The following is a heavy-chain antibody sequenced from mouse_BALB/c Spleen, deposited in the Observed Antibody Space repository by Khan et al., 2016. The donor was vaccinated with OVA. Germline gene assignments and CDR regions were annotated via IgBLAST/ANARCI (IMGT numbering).Heavy chain of an antibody. CDR3: ARTYYANYREAMDY. D-gene: IGHD2-10*01. CDR1: GFSLTGYG. CDR2: LWGDGST. Sequence: VQLVESGPGLVAPSQSLSITCTVSGFSLTGYGVNWVRQPPGKGLEWLGMLWGDGSTDYNSALKSRLSITKDNSKSQVFLKMNSLQTDDTARYYCARTYYANYREAMDYWGQGNSVTVSS. J-gene: IGHJ4*01. V-gene: IGHV2-6-7*01.